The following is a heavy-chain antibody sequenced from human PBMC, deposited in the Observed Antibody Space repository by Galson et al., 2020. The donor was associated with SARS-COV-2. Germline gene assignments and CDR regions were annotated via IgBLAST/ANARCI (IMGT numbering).Heavy chain of an antibody. CDR2: ISSSGSTI. CDR1: GFTFSSYE. CDR3: ASLFRGGGGSYSHYYYYGMDV. Sequence: PGGSLRLSCAASGFTFSSYEMNWVRQAPGKGLEWVSYISSSGSTIYYADSVKGRFTISRDNAKNSLYLQMNSLRAEDTAVYYCASLFRGGGGSYSHYYYYGMDVWGQGTTVTVSS. D-gene: IGHD1-26*01. V-gene: IGHV3-48*03. J-gene: IGHJ6*02.